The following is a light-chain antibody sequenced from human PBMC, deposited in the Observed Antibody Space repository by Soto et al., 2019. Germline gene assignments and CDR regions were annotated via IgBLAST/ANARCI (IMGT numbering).Light chain of an antibody. V-gene: IGKV3-11*01. CDR3: QQRINSPLT. CDR1: QTVTNH. Sequence: EIVLTQSPATLSLSPGGRATLSCRASQTVTNHLAWYQQKAGQPPRLLIFDASTRASGIPPRFSGSGSVTDFTLTVSRVDHDDFAVNYCQQRINSPLTFGGGTRGEFK. J-gene: IGKJ4*01. CDR2: DAS.